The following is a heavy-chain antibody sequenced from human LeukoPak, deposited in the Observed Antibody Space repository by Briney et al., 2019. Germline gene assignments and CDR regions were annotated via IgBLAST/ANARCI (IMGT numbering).Heavy chain of an antibody. J-gene: IGHJ4*02. CDR3: AEIAAAGTLFDY. V-gene: IGHV4-34*01. D-gene: IGHD6-13*01. CDR1: GGSFSAYY. CDR2: INHSGST. Sequence: SETLSLTCAVYGGSFSAYYWSWIRQPPGKGLEWIGEINHSGSTSYNPSLKSRVTISVDTSRNQFSLKLSSVTAADTAVYYCAEIAAAGTLFDYWGQGTLVTVSS.